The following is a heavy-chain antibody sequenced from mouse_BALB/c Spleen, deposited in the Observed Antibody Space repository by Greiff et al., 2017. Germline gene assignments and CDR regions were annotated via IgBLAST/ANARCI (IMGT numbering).Heavy chain of an antibody. V-gene: IGHV1S137*01. CDR1: GYTFTDYA. CDR3: AREALRDYAMDY. D-gene: IGHD3-1*01. J-gene: IGHJ4*01. Sequence: VQLQQSGAELVRPGVSVKISCKGSGYTFTDYAMHWVKQSHAKSLEWIGVISTYYGDASYNQKFKGKATMTVDKSSSTAYMELARLTSEDSAIYYCAREALRDYAMDYWGQGTSVTVAS. CDR2: ISTYYGDA.